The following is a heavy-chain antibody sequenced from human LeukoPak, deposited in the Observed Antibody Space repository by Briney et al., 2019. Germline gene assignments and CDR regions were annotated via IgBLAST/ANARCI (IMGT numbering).Heavy chain of an antibody. CDR1: GFTVSSNY. CDR3: AKDRKAVAGTFGVDY. Sequence: GGSLRLSCAASGFTVSSNYMSWVRQAPGKGLEWVSVIYSGGSTYYADSVKGRFTISRDNSKNSLYLQMNSLRTEDTALYYCAKDRKAVAGTFGVDYWGQGTLVTVSS. J-gene: IGHJ4*02. D-gene: IGHD6-19*01. V-gene: IGHV3-53*05. CDR2: IYSGGST.